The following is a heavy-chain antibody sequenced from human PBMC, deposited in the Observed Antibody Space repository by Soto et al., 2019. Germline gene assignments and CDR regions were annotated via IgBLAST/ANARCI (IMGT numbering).Heavy chain of an antibody. V-gene: IGHV1-69*02. CDR2: IIPILGIA. D-gene: IGHD1-20*01. Sequence: QVQLVQSGAEVKKPGSSVKVSCKASGGTFSSYTISWVRQAPGQGLEWMGRIIPILGIANYAQKFQDRVTITADKSRSTDYMELSSLRSEDTAVYYCARGIRGWFDPWGQGTLVTVSS. J-gene: IGHJ5*02. CDR3: ARGIRGWFDP. CDR1: GGTFSSYT.